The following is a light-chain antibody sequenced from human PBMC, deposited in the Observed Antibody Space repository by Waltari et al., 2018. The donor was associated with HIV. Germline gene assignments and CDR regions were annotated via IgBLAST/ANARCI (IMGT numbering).Light chain of an antibody. V-gene: IGLV2-8*01. CDR3: SSYAGRNTLL. CDR1: SSDVGGYGS. Sequence: QSALTQPPSASGSPGQSVTISCTGTSSDVGGYGSVSWYQQHPGKAPKLMISEVNKRPSGVPDRFSGSRSGNTASLTVSGLQAEDEAHYYCSSYAGRNTLLFGGGTKLTVL. J-gene: IGLJ2*01. CDR2: EVN.